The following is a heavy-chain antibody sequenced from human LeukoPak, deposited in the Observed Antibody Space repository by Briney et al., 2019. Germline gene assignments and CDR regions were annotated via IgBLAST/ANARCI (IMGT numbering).Heavy chain of an antibody. V-gene: IGHV1-2*02. D-gene: IGHD5-12*01. CDR2: INSNSGGT. Sequence: ASVKVSCKASGYTFTDYYMHWVRQAPGQGLEWMGWINSNSGGTNYAQKFQGRVTMTRDTSISTAYMDLSRVRSDDTAIYYCARDRSSLYNGNYAFWGQGTLVTVSS. J-gene: IGHJ4*02. CDR3: ARDRSSLYNGNYAF. CDR1: GYTFTDYY.